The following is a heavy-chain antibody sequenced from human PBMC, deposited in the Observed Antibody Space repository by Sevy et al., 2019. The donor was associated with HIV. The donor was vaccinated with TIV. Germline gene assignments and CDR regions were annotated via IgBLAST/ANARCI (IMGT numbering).Heavy chain of an antibody. Sequence: ASVKVSCKASGYTFTSYGISWVRQAPGQGLEWMGWISAYNGNTNYAQKLQGRVTMTTDTSTSTAYMELRSLRSDDTAVYYCARRSFGYSSGWPTPYYYYYYYMDVWGKGTTVTVSS. CDR3: ARRSFGYSSGWPTPYYYYYYYMDV. D-gene: IGHD6-19*01. V-gene: IGHV1-18*01. J-gene: IGHJ6*03. CDR2: ISAYNGNT. CDR1: GYTFTSYG.